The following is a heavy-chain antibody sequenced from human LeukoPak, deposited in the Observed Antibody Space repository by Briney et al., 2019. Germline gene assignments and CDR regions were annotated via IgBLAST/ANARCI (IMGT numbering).Heavy chain of an antibody. D-gene: IGHD3-3*01. Sequence: GGSLRLSCAASGFTFSNYDMNWVRQAPGKGLEWVSYISNTGSTIYYADSVKGRFTISRDNAKNSLYLQMNSLRAEDTAVYYCARDPTIFGVVRTYYYYYGMDAWGQGTTVTVSS. V-gene: IGHV3-48*03. CDR2: ISNTGSTI. CDR1: GFTFSNYD. CDR3: ARDPTIFGVVRTYYYYYGMDA. J-gene: IGHJ6*02.